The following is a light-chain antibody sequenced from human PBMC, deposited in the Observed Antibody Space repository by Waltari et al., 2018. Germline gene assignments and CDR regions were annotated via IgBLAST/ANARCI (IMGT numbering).Light chain of an antibody. CDR1: QNISSY. J-gene: IGKJ2*01. CDR3: QQSYSGYT. Sequence: DIQMTQSPSSLSASVGDRVTITCRASQNISSYLNWYQQKPGKAPKLLIYAASRLQSGVPSRFSGTGSGTDFTLTISSLQPEDFATYYCQQSYSGYTFGQGTKLEIK. V-gene: IGKV1-39*01. CDR2: AAS.